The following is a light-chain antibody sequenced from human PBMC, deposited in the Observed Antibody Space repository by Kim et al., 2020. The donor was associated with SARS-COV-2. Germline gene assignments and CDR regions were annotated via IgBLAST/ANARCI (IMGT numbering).Light chain of an antibody. CDR2: RVS. J-gene: IGLJ3*02. CDR1: NIGSKT. Sequence: SYELTQPLSVSVALGQTARITCGGNNIGSKTVHWYQQKPGQAPVLVIYRVSNRPSGIPERFSGSNSGTTATLTLSSAQAGDEADSYCQVWDSSTWVFLGG. V-gene: IGLV3-9*01. CDR3: QVWDSSTWV.